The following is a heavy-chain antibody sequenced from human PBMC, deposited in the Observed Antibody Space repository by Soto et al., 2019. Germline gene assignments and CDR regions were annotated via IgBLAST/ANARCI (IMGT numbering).Heavy chain of an antibody. Sequence: WASVKVSCKVSGYALTELSMHWVRQAPGKGLEWMGGFDPEDGETIYAQKFQGRVTMTEGTSTDTAYMELSSLRSEDTAVYYCATTKLGYCSGGSCPGHYWGQGTLVTVSS. CDR2: FDPEDGET. D-gene: IGHD2-15*01. CDR3: ATTKLGYCSGGSCPGHY. CDR1: GYALTELS. J-gene: IGHJ4*02. V-gene: IGHV1-24*01.